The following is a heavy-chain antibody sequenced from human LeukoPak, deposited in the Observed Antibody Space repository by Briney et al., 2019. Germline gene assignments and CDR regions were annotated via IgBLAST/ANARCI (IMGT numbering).Heavy chain of an antibody. J-gene: IGHJ4*02. D-gene: IGHD5-24*01. Sequence: PSETLSLTCTVSGGSISSYYWSWIRQPPEKGLEWIGYIYSSGSTNYNPSLKSRVSISVDTSKNQFSLRLSSVTAADTAVYYCARGGMATFYWGQGTLVTVSS. V-gene: IGHV4-59*01. CDR1: GGSISSYY. CDR2: IYSSGST. CDR3: ARGGMATFY.